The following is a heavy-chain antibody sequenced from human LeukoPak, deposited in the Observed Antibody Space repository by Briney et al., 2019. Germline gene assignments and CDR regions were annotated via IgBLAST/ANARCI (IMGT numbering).Heavy chain of an antibody. D-gene: IGHD4-17*01. J-gene: IGHJ1*01. CDR1: GFTFSSYW. CDR2: IKQDGSEK. CDR3: ARDMTTATTCYLQH. Sequence: GGSLRLSCAASGFTFSSYWMSWVRQAPGKGLEWVANIKQDGSEKYYVDSVKGRFTISRDNAKNSLYLQMNSLRAEDTAVYYCARDMTTATTCYLQHWGQGTLVTVSS. V-gene: IGHV3-7*01.